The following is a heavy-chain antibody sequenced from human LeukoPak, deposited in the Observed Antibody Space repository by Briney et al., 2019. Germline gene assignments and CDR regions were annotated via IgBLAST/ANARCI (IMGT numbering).Heavy chain of an antibody. D-gene: IGHD3-10*01. CDR3: ARGRITMVRANWFDP. CDR2: INHSGST. J-gene: IGHJ5*02. Sequence: KPSETLSLTCAVYGGSFSGYYWSWIRQPPGKGLEWIGEINHSGSTNYNPSLKSRVTISVDTSKNQFSLKLSSVTAADTAVYYCARGRITMVRANWFDPWGQGTLVTVSS. V-gene: IGHV4-34*01. CDR1: GGSFSGYY.